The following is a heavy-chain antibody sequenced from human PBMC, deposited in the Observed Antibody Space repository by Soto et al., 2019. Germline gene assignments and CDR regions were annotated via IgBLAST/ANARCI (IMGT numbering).Heavy chain of an antibody. Sequence: EVQLVESGGGLVQPGGSLRLSCAASGFTFSSYWMSWVRQAPGKGLEWVANIKQDGSEKYYVDSVKGRFTISRDNAKNSLYLQMYSLRAEDTAVYYCARGVVVVPAAPHYYFDYWGQGTLVTVSS. V-gene: IGHV3-7*03. D-gene: IGHD2-2*01. CDR3: ARGVVVVPAAPHYYFDY. CDR2: IKQDGSEK. J-gene: IGHJ4*02. CDR1: GFTFSSYW.